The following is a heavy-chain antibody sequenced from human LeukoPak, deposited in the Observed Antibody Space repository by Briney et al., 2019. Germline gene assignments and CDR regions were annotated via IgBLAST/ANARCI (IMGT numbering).Heavy chain of an antibody. Sequence: SETLSLTCAVYGGSFSGYYWSWIRQPPGKGLEWIGEINHSGSTNYNPSLKSRVTISVDTSKNQFSLKLSSVTAADTAVYYCARGSRGMEWLLYRRGFDYWGQGTLVTVSS. CDR2: INHSGST. CDR1: GGSFSGYY. D-gene: IGHD3-3*01. V-gene: IGHV4-34*01. J-gene: IGHJ4*02. CDR3: ARGSRGMEWLLYRRGFDY.